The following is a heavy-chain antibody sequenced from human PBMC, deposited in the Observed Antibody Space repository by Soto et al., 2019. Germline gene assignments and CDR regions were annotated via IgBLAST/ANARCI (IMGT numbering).Heavy chain of an antibody. J-gene: IGHJ4*02. V-gene: IGHV3-30*03. D-gene: IGHD2-2*01. Sequence: GGSLRLSCAASGFTFSSYGMHWVRQAPGKGLEWVAVISYDGSNKYYADSVKGRFTISRDYSKNTLYLQMNSLRAEDTAVYYCAGPPLVVPVYFDYWGQGTLVTVSS. CDR2: ISYDGSNK. CDR1: GFTFSSYG. CDR3: AGPPLVVPVYFDY.